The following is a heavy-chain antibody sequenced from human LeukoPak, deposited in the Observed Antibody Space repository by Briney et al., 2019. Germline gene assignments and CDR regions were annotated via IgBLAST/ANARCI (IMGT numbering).Heavy chain of an antibody. CDR3: ARDFDRPTRKIGRESLYYYYYYMDV. Sequence: GGSLRLSCAASGFTFSDYYMSWIRQAPGKGLEWVSYISSSGSTIYYADSVTGRFTISRDNAKNSLYLQMNSLRAEDTAVYYCARDFDRPTRKIGRESLYYYYYYMDVWGKGTTVTVSS. CDR1: GFTFSDYY. V-gene: IGHV3-11*04. D-gene: IGHD3-9*01. CDR2: ISSSGSTI. J-gene: IGHJ6*03.